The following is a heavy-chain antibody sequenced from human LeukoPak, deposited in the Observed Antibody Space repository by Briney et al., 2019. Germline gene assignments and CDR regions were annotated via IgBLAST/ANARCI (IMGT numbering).Heavy chain of an antibody. CDR3: AKDEGYSGYDSPFCDY. CDR1: GFTFSSYA. D-gene: IGHD5-12*01. J-gene: IGHJ4*02. Sequence: PGGSLRLSCAASGFTFSSYAMSWVRQAPGKGLEWVSAISGSGGSTYYADSVKGRFTISRDNSKNTLYLQMNSLRAEDTAVYYCAKDEGYSGYDSPFCDYWGQGTLVTVSS. CDR2: ISGSGGST. V-gene: IGHV3-23*01.